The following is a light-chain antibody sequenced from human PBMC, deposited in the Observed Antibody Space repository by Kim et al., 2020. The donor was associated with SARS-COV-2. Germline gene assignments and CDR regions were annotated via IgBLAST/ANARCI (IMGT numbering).Light chain of an antibody. CDR3: QAWDSSIVV. CDR2: QDT. Sequence: VSPGQTATITCSGDKLGDKYACWYQQKPGQSPVLVIYQDTKRPSGIPERFSGSNSGNTATLTISGTQAMDEADYYCQAWDSSIVVYGGGTQLTVL. V-gene: IGLV3-1*01. CDR1: KLGDKY. J-gene: IGLJ2*01.